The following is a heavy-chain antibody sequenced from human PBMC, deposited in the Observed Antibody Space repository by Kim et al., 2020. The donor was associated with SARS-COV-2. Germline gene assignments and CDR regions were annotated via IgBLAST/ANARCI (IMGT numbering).Heavy chain of an antibody. CDR3: ARLSYSSSWYSRWFDP. Sequence: GESLKISCKGSGYSFTSYWIIWVRHMPGKGLGWMGRIDPSDSYTNYSPSFQGHVTISADKSISTAYLQWSSLKASDTAMYYCARLSYSSSWYSRWFDPWGQGTLVTVSS. CDR2: IDPSDSYT. J-gene: IGHJ5*02. D-gene: IGHD6-13*01. CDR1: GYSFTSYW. V-gene: IGHV5-10-1*01.